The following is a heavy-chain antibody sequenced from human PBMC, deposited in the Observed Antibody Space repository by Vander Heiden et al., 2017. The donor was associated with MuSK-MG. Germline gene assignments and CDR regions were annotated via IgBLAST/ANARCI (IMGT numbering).Heavy chain of an antibody. V-gene: IGHV4-38-2*01. CDR1: GYSISSGYY. CDR2: IYHSGST. D-gene: IGHD4-4*01. Sequence: QVQLQESGPGLVKPSETLSLTCAVSGYSISSGYYWGWIRQPPGKGLEWIGSIYHSGSTYYNPSLKSRVTISVDTSKNQFSLKLSSVTAADTAVYYCARQESNYWFDPWGQGTLVTVSS. CDR3: ARQESNYWFDP. J-gene: IGHJ5*02.